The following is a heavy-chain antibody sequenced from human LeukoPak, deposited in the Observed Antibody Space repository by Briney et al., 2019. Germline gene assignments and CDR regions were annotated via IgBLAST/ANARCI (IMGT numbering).Heavy chain of an antibody. J-gene: IGHJ4*02. CDR2: INSSGGST. V-gene: IGHV3-23*01. Sequence: GGSLRLSCAASGFTFSSYAMHWVRQAPGKGLVWVSPINSSGGSTYYADSVKGRFTISRDNSKNTLYLQMNSLRAEDTAVYYCANPFYGDCEEPFDYWGQGTLVTVSS. CDR1: GFTFSSYA. D-gene: IGHD4-17*01. CDR3: ANPFYGDCEEPFDY.